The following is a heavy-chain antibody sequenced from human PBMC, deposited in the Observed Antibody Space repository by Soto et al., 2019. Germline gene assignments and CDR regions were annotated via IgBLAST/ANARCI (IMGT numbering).Heavy chain of an antibody. J-gene: IGHJ4*02. CDR3: ASGDCSSTSCYHAIDY. CDR2: IYYSGST. V-gene: IGHV4-39*01. CDR1: GGSISSSSYY. D-gene: IGHD2-2*03. Sequence: SETLSLTCTVSGGSISSSSYYWGWIRQPPGKGLEWIGSIYYSGSTYYNPSLKSRVTISVDTSKNQFSLKLSSVTAADTAVYYCASGDCSSTSCYHAIDYWGQGTLVTVSS.